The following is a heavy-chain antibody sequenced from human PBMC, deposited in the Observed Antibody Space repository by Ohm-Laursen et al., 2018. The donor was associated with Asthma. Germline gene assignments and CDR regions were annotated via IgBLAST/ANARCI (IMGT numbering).Heavy chain of an antibody. V-gene: IGHV4-61*01. CDR2: MSYRGGI. CDR3: ARVQDGYNP. J-gene: IGHJ4*02. Sequence: SDTLSLTCAVSGASVGDSTWSWSWIRQPPGSELEFIAYMSYRGGINYNPSLQSRVTLSIDTSKNQFSLKLSSVTAADTAVYYCARVQDGYNPWGQGTLVTVSS. CDR1: GASVGDSTWS. D-gene: IGHD5-24*01.